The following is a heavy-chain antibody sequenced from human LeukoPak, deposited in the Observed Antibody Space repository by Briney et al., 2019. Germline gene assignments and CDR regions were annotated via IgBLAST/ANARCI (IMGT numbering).Heavy chain of an antibody. D-gene: IGHD2-8*01. Sequence: GESLQISCQGSGYSFSTYWTGWARQLPGKGLEWMGITYPHASDVKYTPSFQGQVTISADKSISTAYLQWSSLKASDTAVYYCATTPYYSTNGYCDYWGQGTPVTVSS. CDR1: GYSFSTYW. CDR2: TYPHASDV. V-gene: IGHV5-51*01. CDR3: ATTPYYSTNGYCDY. J-gene: IGHJ4*02.